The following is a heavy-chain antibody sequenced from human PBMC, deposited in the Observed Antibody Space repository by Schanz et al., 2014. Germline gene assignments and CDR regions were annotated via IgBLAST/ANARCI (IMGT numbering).Heavy chain of an antibody. V-gene: IGHV3-23*01. Sequence: EVHLLESGGGLVQPGGSLRLSCAASGFSFGTYAMSWVRQAPGKGLEWVSFIYIGGNTYYADSVKGRFTISRDSSKNTLYLQMNSLRAEDTAVYYCARIGGSVFDYWAQGTLVTVSS. CDR3: ARIGGSVFDY. CDR2: FIYIGGNT. CDR1: GFSFGTYA. D-gene: IGHD3-10*01. J-gene: IGHJ4*02.